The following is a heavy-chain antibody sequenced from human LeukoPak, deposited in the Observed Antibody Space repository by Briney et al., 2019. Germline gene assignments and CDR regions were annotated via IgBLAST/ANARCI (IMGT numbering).Heavy chain of an antibody. Sequence: SETLSLTCTVSGGSISSGGYYWGWIRQHPGKGLEWIGYIYYSGSTYYNPSLKSRVTISVDTSKNQFSLKLSSVTAADTAVYYCARSRGGAWVSPYYFDYWGQGTLVTVSS. V-gene: IGHV4-31*03. CDR1: GGSISSGGYY. J-gene: IGHJ4*02. D-gene: IGHD3-16*01. CDR3: ARSRGGAWVSPYYFDY. CDR2: IYYSGST.